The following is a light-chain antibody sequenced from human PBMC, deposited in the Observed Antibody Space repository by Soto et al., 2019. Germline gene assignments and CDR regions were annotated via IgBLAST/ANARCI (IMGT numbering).Light chain of an antibody. Sequence: QSVLTQPASVSGSPGQSITISCTGTSSDVGGFNHVSWYQQHPGKAPKLMIYDVTNRPSGVSYRFSGSKSGNTASLTIAGRQAEDEADYYCNSYTSSSTYVCGTGTKLTVL. CDR3: NSYTSSSTYV. V-gene: IGLV2-14*03. J-gene: IGLJ1*01. CDR1: SSDVGGFNH. CDR2: DVT.